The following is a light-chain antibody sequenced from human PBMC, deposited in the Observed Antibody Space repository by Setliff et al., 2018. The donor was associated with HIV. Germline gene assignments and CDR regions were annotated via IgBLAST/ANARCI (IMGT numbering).Light chain of an antibody. CDR3: SSYTNIRTYI. V-gene: IGLV2-14*01. Sequence: QSVLTQPASVSGSPGQSITISCTGTSSDIGGYTYVSWYQQHPGKAPKLIIFEVSHRPSGVSNRISGSKSGNTASLIISGLQAEDEADYYCSSYTNIRTYIFGSGTKVTVL. CDR1: SSDIGGYTY. J-gene: IGLJ1*01. CDR2: EVS.